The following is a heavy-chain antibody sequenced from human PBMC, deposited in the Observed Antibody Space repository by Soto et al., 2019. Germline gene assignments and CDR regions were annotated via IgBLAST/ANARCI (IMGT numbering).Heavy chain of an antibody. CDR2: IYNGEST. J-gene: IGHJ4*02. CDR3: ARRYSGYGDY. CDR1: GGSISSRY. V-gene: IGHV4-59*08. Sequence: SETLSLTCTASGGSISSRYWNWIRQPPGKGLEWIGHIYNGESTNYNPSLKSRVTISVDTSKNQFSLKLSSVTAADTAVYYCARRYSGYGDYWGQGTLVTVSS. D-gene: IGHD5-12*01.